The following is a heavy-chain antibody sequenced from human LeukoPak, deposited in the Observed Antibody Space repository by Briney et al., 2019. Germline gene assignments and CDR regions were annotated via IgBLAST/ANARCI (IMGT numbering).Heavy chain of an antibody. V-gene: IGHV3-9*01. CDR3: AKGNWMGYGYFDY. CDR2: ISWNSANI. CDR1: RFTFDDYA. J-gene: IGHJ4*02. Sequence: PGGSLRLSCAASRFTFDDYAMHWVRLAPGKGLEWVSGISWNSANIDYADSVKGRFTIPRDNAKNSLFLLMNSLITEDTALYHCAKGNWMGYGYFDYWGQGTLVTVSS. D-gene: IGHD5-18*01.